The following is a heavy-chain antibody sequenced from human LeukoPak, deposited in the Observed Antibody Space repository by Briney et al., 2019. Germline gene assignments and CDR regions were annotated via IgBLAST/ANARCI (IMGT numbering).Heavy chain of an antibody. CDR3: AKERVPYNWNDGLDY. V-gene: IGHV3-66*01. CDR1: GFTVSSNY. Sequence: PGGSLRLSCAASGFTVSSNYMSWVRQAPGKGLEWVSVIYSGGSTYYADSVKGRFTISRDNSKNTLYLQMNSLRAEDTAVYYCAKERVPYNWNDGLDYWGQGTLVTVSS. CDR2: IYSGGST. D-gene: IGHD1-1*01. J-gene: IGHJ4*02.